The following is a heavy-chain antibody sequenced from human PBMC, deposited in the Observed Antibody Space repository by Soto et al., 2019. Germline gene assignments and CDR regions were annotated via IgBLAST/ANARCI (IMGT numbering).Heavy chain of an antibody. D-gene: IGHD3-22*01. Sequence: GGSLRLSCAASGFTFSSYWMHWVRQAPGKGLVWVSRINSDGSSTSYADSVKGRFTISRDNAKNTLYLQMNSLRAEDTAVYYYDSSGYSDDAFDIWGQGTMVTVSS. CDR3: DSSGYSDDAFDI. J-gene: IGHJ3*02. CDR1: GFTFSSYW. V-gene: IGHV3-74*01. CDR2: INSDGSST.